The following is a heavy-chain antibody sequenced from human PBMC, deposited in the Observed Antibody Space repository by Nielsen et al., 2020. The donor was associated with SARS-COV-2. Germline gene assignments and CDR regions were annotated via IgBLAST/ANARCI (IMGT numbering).Heavy chain of an antibody. CDR3: ARAPYDSTWFDP. Sequence: ASVKVSCKASGYTFTSYGISWVRQAPGQGLEWMGWMNPNSGNTGYAQKFQGRVTMTRNTSISTAYMELSSLRSEDTAVYYCARAPYDSTWFDPWGQGTLVTVSS. CDR1: GYTFTSYG. D-gene: IGHD3-22*01. V-gene: IGHV1-8*02. CDR2: MNPNSGNT. J-gene: IGHJ5*02.